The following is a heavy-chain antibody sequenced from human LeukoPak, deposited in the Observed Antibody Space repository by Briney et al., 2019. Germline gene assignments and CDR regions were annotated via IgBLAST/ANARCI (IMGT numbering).Heavy chain of an antibody. J-gene: IGHJ4*02. V-gene: IGHV4-39*01. CDR1: GGSISIISSSTYY. CDR2: LYYGENS. CDR3: ARQLPTAAADTRGYFDY. Sequence: KPSETLSLTCTVSGGSISIISSSTYYWGWIRQAPGKGLEWIGSLYYGENSHYNPSLKSRATLSVDTSTNQFSLKLTSVTAADAAVYFCARQLPTAAADTRGYFDYWGQGTVVTVSS. D-gene: IGHD6-25*01.